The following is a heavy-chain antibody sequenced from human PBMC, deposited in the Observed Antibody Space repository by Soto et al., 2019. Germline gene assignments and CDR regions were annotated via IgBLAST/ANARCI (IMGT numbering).Heavy chain of an antibody. Sequence: SETLSLTCAVFSGSISSYNWRSCVRQHPGKALEWIGELDHSGSTNYNSSLQSRVTMSVDGSKTQFSLKLSSVTAADTAVYYCARAYSSSSFFDSWGQGTLVTVSS. CDR2: LDHSGST. J-gene: IGHJ4*02. CDR1: SGSISSYNW. CDR3: ARAYSSSSFFDS. V-gene: IGHV4-4*02. D-gene: IGHD6-6*01.